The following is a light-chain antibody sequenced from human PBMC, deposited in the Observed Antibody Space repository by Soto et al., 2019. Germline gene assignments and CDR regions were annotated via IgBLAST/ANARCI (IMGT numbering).Light chain of an antibody. V-gene: IGKV1-9*01. J-gene: IGKJ2*01. CDR2: AAS. Sequence: IQLTQSPSSLSASVGDRVTITCRASQDISSSLAWYQQKPGNAPKLLIYAASTLQRGVTSRFSGGGSGAYFTLTISSLQPEDSATYYCQQQGTFGQGTKVDIK. CDR3: QQQGT. CDR1: QDISSS.